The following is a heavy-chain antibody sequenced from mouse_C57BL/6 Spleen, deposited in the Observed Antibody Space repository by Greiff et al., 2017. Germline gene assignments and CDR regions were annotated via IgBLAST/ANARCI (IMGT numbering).Heavy chain of an antibody. CDR2: IYPRSGNT. Sequence: VKLQESGAELARPGASVKLSCKASGYTFTSYGISWVKQRTGQGLEWIGEIYPRSGNTYYNEKFKGKATLTADKSSSTAYMELRSLTSEDSAVYFCARGDGFITTVVVDYWGQGTTLTVSS. CDR3: ARGDGFITTVVVDY. V-gene: IGHV1-81*01. J-gene: IGHJ2*01. D-gene: IGHD1-1*01. CDR1: GYTFTSYG.